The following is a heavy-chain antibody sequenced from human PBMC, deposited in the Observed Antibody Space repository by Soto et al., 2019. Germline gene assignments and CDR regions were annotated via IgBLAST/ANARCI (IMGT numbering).Heavy chain of an antibody. CDR2: IDPSDSYT. V-gene: IGHV5-10-1*01. Sequence: GESLKLSCEGSGYTFTSYYITWARQLPGKGLEWMGRIDPSDSYTTYNPSFEGHVTISADKSIRTAYLQWTSLEASDTAMYYCARGDTAIVRKGVDVWGPGTPVTV. D-gene: IGHD5-18*01. CDR1: GYTFTSYY. J-gene: IGHJ6*02. CDR3: ARGDTAIVRKGVDV.